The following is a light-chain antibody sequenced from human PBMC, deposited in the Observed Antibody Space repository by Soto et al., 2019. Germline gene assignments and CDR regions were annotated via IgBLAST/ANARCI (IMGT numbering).Light chain of an antibody. CDR2: DTS. CDR1: QSVSRY. J-gene: IGKJ4*01. CDR3: QQRFSWPPT. Sequence: EIGLTQSPATLSLSPGERATLSCRASQSVSRYLAGYQQKPGQAPRLLIHDTSTRATGVPDTFSGSGSGTEFTLSISSLEPEDFAMDYCQQRFSWPPTFGGGTHVEVK. V-gene: IGKV3-11*01.